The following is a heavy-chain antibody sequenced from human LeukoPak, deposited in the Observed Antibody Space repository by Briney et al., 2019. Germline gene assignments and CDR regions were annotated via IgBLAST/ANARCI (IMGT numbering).Heavy chain of an antibody. J-gene: IGHJ4*02. CDR3: ASERSDTYQIDY. CDR2: INPNSGGT. CDR1: GYTFTGYY. D-gene: IGHD3-3*01. Sequence: ASVKVSCKASGYTFTGYYMHWVRQAPGQGLEWMGWINPNSGGTNYAQKFQGRVTMTRDTSISTAYMELSSLRYDDTALYYCASERSDTYQIDYWGQGTLVTVSS. V-gene: IGHV1-2*02.